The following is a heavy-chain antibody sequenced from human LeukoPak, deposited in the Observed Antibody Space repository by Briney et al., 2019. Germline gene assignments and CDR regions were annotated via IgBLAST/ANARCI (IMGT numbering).Heavy chain of an antibody. V-gene: IGHV1-46*01. D-gene: IGHD3-10*01. CDR3: ARAKAGFGELLWASIPIHPHWFDP. Sequence: ASVKVSCKASGYTFTGYYMHWVRQAPGQGLEWMGIINPSGGSTSYAQKFQGRVTMTRDTSTSTVYMELSSLRSEDTAVYYCARAKAGFGELLWASIPIHPHWFDPWGQGTLVTVSS. J-gene: IGHJ5*02. CDR1: GYTFTGYY. CDR2: INPSGGST.